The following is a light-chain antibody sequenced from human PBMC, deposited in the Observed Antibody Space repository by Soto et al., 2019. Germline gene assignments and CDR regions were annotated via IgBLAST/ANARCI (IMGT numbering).Light chain of an antibody. Sequence: DIVLTQSPGTLSLSPGERATLSCRASQTISSAYLAWYKQKPGQAPRLLIYGASSRATGIPDRFSGSGSGTDFTLTISRLEPEEFAVDYCQQYGSSPLYSFGQGTKLEIK. CDR2: GAS. V-gene: IGKV3-20*01. CDR3: QQYGSSPLYS. J-gene: IGKJ2*01. CDR1: QTISSAY.